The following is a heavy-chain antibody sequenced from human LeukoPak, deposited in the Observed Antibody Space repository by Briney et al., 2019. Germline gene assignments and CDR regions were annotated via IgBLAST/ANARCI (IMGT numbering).Heavy chain of an antibody. CDR1: FTXXW. D-gene: IGHD6-19*01. Sequence: FTXXWIGXVRQLXGKXLEWMGIIYPGDSDTRYSPSFQGQVTISADKSISTAYLQWSSLKASDTAMYYCARLGGWFDYWGQGTLVTVSS. V-gene: IGHV5-51*01. CDR3: ARLGGWFDY. J-gene: IGHJ4*02. CDR2: IYPGDSDT.